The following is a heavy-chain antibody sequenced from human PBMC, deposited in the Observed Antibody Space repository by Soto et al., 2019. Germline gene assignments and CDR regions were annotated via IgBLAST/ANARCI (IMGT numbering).Heavy chain of an antibody. Sequence: ESGGGLVKPGGSLRLSCAASGFTFSSYSMNWVRQAPGKGLEWVSSISSSSSYIYYADSVKGRFTISRDNAKNSLYLQMNSLRAEDTAVYYCARDVGVRSVYFDYWGQGTLVTVSS. D-gene: IGHD3-3*01. CDR2: ISSSSSYI. CDR3: ARDVGVRSVYFDY. J-gene: IGHJ4*02. CDR1: GFTFSSYS. V-gene: IGHV3-21*01.